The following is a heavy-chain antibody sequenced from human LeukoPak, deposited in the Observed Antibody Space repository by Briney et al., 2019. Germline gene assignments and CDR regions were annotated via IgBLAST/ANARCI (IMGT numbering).Heavy chain of an antibody. Sequence: PSETLSLTCTVSGGSISSSSYYWGWIRQPPGKGLEWIGSIYYSGSTYYNPSLKSRVTISVDTSKNQFSLELSSVTAADTAVYYCARHVAYCGGDCYPEYYFDYWGQGTLVTVSS. V-gene: IGHV4-39*01. J-gene: IGHJ4*02. D-gene: IGHD2-21*02. CDR1: GGSISSSSYY. CDR3: ARHVAYCGGDCYPEYYFDY. CDR2: IYYSGST.